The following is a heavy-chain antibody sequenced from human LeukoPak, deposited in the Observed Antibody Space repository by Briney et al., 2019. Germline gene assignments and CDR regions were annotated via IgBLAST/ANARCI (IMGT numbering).Heavy chain of an antibody. CDR1: GYTFTDYY. D-gene: IGHD6-13*01. CDR3: ATLSDSSSDY. CDR2: INPNSGGT. J-gene: IGHJ4*02. V-gene: IGHV1-2*06. Sequence: ASVKVSCKASGYTFTDYYMHWVRQAPGQGLEWMGRINPNSGGTNYAQDFQGRVTMTKDTSISTAYMELSRLRSDDTAVYYCATLSDSSSDYWGRGTLVTVSS.